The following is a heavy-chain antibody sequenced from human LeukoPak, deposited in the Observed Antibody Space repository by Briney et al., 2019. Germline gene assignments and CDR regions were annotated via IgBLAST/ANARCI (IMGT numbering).Heavy chain of an antibody. CDR3: ARDRAVCSSTSCYGRYNWFDP. CDR1: GYTFTGYY. V-gene: IGHV1-2*02. D-gene: IGHD2-2*01. CDR2: INPNSGGT. J-gene: IGHJ5*02. Sequence: EASVTVSFKASGYTFTGYYMHWVRQAPGQGLEWMGWINPNSGGTNYAQKFQGRVTMTRDTSISTAYMELSRLRSDDTAVYYCARDRAVCSSTSCYGRYNWFDPWGQGTLVTVSS.